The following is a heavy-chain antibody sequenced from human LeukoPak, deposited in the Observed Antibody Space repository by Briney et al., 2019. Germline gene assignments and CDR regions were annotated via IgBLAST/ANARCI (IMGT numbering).Heavy chain of an antibody. D-gene: IGHD3-22*01. CDR3: AGGYYDSSGYCPF. CDR2: IIPILGIA. V-gene: IGHV1-69*02. J-gene: IGHJ4*02. CDR1: GGTFSSYT. Sequence: GASVKVSCKASGGTFSSYTISWVRQAPGQGLEWMGRIIPILGIANYAQKFQGRVTITADKSTSTAYMEPSSLRSEDTAVYYCAGGYYDSSGYCPFWGQGTLVTVSS.